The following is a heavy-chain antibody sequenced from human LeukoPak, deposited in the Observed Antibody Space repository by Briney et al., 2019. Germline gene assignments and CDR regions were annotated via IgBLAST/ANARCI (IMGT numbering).Heavy chain of an antibody. CDR1: EYTFTSYD. Sequence: GASVKVSCKASEYTFTSYDINWVRQATGQGLEWMGWMNYNSGDTGYAQKFQGRVTMTRNTSISTAYMELSSLRSEDTAAYYCARSYGSGRYDSSYHYGLDVWGQGTTVIVSS. CDR3: ARSYGSGRYDSSYHYGLDV. J-gene: IGHJ6*02. D-gene: IGHD3-10*01. CDR2: MNYNSGDT. V-gene: IGHV1-8*01.